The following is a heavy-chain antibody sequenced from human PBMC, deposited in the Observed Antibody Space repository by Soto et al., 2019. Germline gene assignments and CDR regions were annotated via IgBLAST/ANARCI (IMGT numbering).Heavy chain of an antibody. D-gene: IGHD3-10*01. CDR1: GFTFSSYA. J-gene: IGHJ4*02. V-gene: IGHV3-23*01. CDR2: TSDSGGTT. CDR3: AKDPLWFGEFPH. Sequence: SLRLSCAASGFTFSSYAMSWARQASGKGLEWVSATSDSGGTTYYADSVKGRFTISRDNSKNTLYLQMNSLRGEDTAVYYCAKDPLWFGEFPHWGQGTLVTVSA.